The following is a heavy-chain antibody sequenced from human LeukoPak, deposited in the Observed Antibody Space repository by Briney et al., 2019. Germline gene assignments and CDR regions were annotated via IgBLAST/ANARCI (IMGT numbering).Heavy chain of an antibody. CDR3: ARDRVTTPWNYYYGMDV. J-gene: IGHJ6*02. Sequence: GGSLRLSCAASGFTFSSYAMHWVRQAPGKGLEWVAVISYDGSNKYYADSVEGRFTISRDNSKNTLYLQMNSLRAEDTAVYYCARDRVTTPWNYYYGMDVWGQGTTVTVSS. CDR1: GFTFSSYA. V-gene: IGHV3-30-3*01. CDR2: ISYDGSNK. D-gene: IGHD4-11*01.